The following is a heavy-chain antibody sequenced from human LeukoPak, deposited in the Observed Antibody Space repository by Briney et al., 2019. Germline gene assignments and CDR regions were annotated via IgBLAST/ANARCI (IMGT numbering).Heavy chain of an antibody. J-gene: IGHJ4*02. V-gene: IGHV1-2*02. D-gene: IGHD3-3*01. CDR2: INPNSGGT. Sequence: SVKVSCKASGYTFTGYYMHWVRQAPGQGLEWMGWINPNSGGTNYAQKFQGRVTMTRDTSISTAYMELSRLRSDDTAVYYCARSPVLRFLEWLFDYWGQGTLVTVSS. CDR3: ARSPVLRFLEWLFDY. CDR1: GYTFTGYY.